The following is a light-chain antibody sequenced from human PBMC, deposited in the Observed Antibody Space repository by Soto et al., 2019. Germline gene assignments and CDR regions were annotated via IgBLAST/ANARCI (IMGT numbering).Light chain of an antibody. CDR2: GAS. Sequence: EIVLTQSPGTLSLSPGERATLSCRASQSVSSSYLAWYQQKPSQAPRLLIYGASSRATGIPDIFSGSGSGTDFTLTISRLEPEDFAVYYCQQYGSSPYTFGQGTKLEIQ. J-gene: IGKJ2*01. CDR3: QQYGSSPYT. V-gene: IGKV3-20*01. CDR1: QSVSSSY.